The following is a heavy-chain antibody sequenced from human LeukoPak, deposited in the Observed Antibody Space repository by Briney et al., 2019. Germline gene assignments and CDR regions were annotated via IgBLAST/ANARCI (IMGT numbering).Heavy chain of an antibody. D-gene: IGHD3-16*02. CDR2: VYDVGST. J-gene: IGHJ6*03. CDR1: GASSSDYY. CDR3: ARDGYTGNYMDV. V-gene: IGHV4-59*12. Sequence: SETLSLTCTVSGASSSDYYWSWIRQPPGKGLEWIAYVYDVGSTNYNFSLKSRVTISVDTSKNQFSLKLSSVTAADTAVYYCARDGYTGNYMDVWGKGTTVTVSS.